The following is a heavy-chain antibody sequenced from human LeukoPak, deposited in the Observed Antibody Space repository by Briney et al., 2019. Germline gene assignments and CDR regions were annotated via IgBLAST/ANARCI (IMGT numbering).Heavy chain of an antibody. V-gene: IGHV3-7*01. CDR3: SGTTVGTPRVV. CDR1: GFTFSTYW. CDR2: IRGDGSEK. D-gene: IGHD4-11*01. Sequence: GGSLRLSCAASGFTFSTYWMSWVRQAPGKGLEWLSNIRGDGSEKYYVDSVKGRFTISRDNAKTTLYLQMNSLRAEDTAVYYCSGTTVGTPRVVWGQGVLVTVSS. J-gene: IGHJ4*02.